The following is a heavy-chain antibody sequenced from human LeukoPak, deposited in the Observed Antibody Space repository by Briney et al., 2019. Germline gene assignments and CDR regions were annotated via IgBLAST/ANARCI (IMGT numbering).Heavy chain of an antibody. CDR1: GFTFSVYG. V-gene: IGHV3-33*01. Sequence: GGSLRLSCAAPGFTFSVYGMHWVRQAPGKGLQWVAVIWHDGSNKYYADSVKGRFTISRDNSENTLYLQMNSLRAEDTAAYYCARAVGPFDYWGQGTLVTVSS. J-gene: IGHJ4*02. CDR2: IWHDGSNK. CDR3: ARAVGPFDY.